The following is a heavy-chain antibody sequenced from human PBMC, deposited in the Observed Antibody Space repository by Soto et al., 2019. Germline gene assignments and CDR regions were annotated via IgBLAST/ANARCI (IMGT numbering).Heavy chain of an antibody. Sequence: QVQLVESGGGVVQPGRSLRLSCAASGFTFSSYGMHWVRQAPGKGLEWVAVISYDGSNKYYADSVKGRFTISRDNSKXXXYLXXXXLRAXXTXXXYCAKGSTAMTYFDYWGQGTLVTVSS. J-gene: IGHJ4*02. CDR3: AKGSTAMTYFDY. V-gene: IGHV3-30*18. CDR1: GFTFSSYG. D-gene: IGHD5-18*01. CDR2: ISYDGSNK.